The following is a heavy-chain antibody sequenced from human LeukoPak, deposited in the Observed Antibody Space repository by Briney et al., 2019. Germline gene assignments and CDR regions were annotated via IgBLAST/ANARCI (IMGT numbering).Heavy chain of an antibody. CDR3: ARCPYSLYDSSGYVDY. CDR2: IYYSGST. J-gene: IGHJ4*02. V-gene: IGHV4-39*07. D-gene: IGHD3-22*01. Sequence: SETLSLTCTVSGGSLSSYYWGWIRQPPGKGLEWIGSIYYSGSTYYNPSLKSRVTISVDTSKNQFSLKLSSVTAADTAVYYCARCPYSLYDSSGYVDYWGQGTLVTVSS. CDR1: GGSLSSYY.